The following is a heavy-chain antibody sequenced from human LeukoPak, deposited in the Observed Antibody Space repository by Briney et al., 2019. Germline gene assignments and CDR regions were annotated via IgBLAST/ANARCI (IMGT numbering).Heavy chain of an antibody. Sequence: PSETLSLTCTVSGGTISSRSYCWVWIRQPPGKGLEWIVSIYYSGSTYYNASLKSRVTISADTAKDQFSLKLSSITGEAAALYYCARHPLKPYVSDWFDPWGQGTLVTVSS. CDR1: GGTISSRSYC. V-gene: IGHV4-39*01. CDR2: IYYSGST. CDR3: ARHPLKPYVSDWFDP. J-gene: IGHJ5*02. D-gene: IGHD3-10*02.